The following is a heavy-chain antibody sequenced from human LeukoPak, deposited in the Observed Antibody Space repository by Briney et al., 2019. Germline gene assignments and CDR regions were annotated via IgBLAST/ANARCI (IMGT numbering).Heavy chain of an antibody. CDR3: ARYNYGYGMEV. D-gene: IGHD5-18*01. Sequence: PGGSLRLSCAASGFTFSSYDMHWVRHATGKGLEWVSAIGTAGDTYYPGSVKGRFTISRENAKNSLYLQMNSLRAGDTAVYYCARYNYGYGMEVWGQGTTVTVSS. J-gene: IGHJ6*02. CDR1: GFTFSSYD. V-gene: IGHV3-13*04. CDR2: IGTAGDT.